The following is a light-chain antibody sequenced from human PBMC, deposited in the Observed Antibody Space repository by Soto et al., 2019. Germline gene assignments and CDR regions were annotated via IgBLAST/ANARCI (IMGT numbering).Light chain of an antibody. CDR3: SAYTARSTLV. V-gene: IGLV2-14*01. Sequence: QSALTQPASVSXXAGQSITISCSGTMRDVGAYNLVSWYQQHPGTAPKLIIYEVRNRPSGISSRFSGSRSGNTASLTISGLQPEDEGHYYCSAYTARSTLVFGGGTKLTVL. J-gene: IGLJ3*02. CDR1: MRDVGAYNL. CDR2: EVR.